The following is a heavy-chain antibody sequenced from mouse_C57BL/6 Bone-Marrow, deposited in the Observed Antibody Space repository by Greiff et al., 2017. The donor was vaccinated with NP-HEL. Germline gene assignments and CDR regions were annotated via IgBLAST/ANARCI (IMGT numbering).Heavy chain of an antibody. CDR3: AREGSRNYFDY. Sequence: VQRVESGAELARPGASVKLSCKASGYTFTSYGISWVKQRTGQGLEWIGEIYPRSGNTYYNEKFKGKATLTADKSSSTAYMELRSLTSEDSAVYFCAREGSRNYFDYWGQGTTLTVSS. CDR1: GYTFTSYG. J-gene: IGHJ2*01. D-gene: IGHD3-3*01. CDR2: IYPRSGNT. V-gene: IGHV1-81*01.